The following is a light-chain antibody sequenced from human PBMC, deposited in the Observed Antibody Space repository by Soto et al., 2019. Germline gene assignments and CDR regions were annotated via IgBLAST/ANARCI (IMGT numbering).Light chain of an antibody. V-gene: IGKV1-9*01. J-gene: IGKJ4*01. CDR2: GAS. CDR1: QDITSY. CDR3: QQNRSYPST. Sequence: IPLTQSPSSLSASVVDSVTITCQASQDITSYLAWYQQKPVKAPNVLVYGASTLQSGVPSRFSGSGSATDFTLTTISLQAEDVPTYYCQQNRSYPSTFGRGTKVDIK.